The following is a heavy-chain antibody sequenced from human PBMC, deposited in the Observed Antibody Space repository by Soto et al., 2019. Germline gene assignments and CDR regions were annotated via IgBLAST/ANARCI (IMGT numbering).Heavy chain of an antibody. CDR1: GGSISSSTYY. CDR2: IYYSGST. Sequence: ETLSLTCTVSGGSISSSTYYWGWIRQPPGKGLEWIGSIYYSGSTYYNPSLKSRVTISVDTSRNQFSLKLSSVTAADTAVYYCARPMVRGVYDAFDIWGQGTMVTVSS. J-gene: IGHJ3*02. CDR3: ARPMVRGVYDAFDI. D-gene: IGHD3-10*01. V-gene: IGHV4-39*01.